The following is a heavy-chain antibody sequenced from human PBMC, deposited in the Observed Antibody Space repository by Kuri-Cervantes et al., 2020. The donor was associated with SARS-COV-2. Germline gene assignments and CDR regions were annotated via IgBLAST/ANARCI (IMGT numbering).Heavy chain of an antibody. CDR1: GFTFSRND. CDR3: AKRLGSGWSYYYYYMDV. CDR2: IATDGDP. Sequence: GGSLRLSCAASGFTFSRNDMHWVRQATGRGLEWVSPIATDGDPYYPGSVKGRFTISRDNSKNTLYLQMNSLRAEDTAVYYCAKRLGSGWSYYYYYMDVRGKGTTVTVSS. J-gene: IGHJ6*03. D-gene: IGHD6-19*01. V-gene: IGHV3-13*05.